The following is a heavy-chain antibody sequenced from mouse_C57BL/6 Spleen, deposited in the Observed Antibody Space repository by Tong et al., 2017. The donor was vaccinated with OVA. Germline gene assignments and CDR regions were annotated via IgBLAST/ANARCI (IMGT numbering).Heavy chain of an antibody. CDR2: ILPGSGST. V-gene: IGHV1-9*01. J-gene: IGHJ1*01. CDR1: GYTFSSYW. CDR3: ARRDWYFDV. Sequence: VQLQQSGAELMKPGASVKISCKATGYTFSSYWIEWVKQRPGHGLEWIGEILPGSGSTNYNEKFKGKATLTVDKSSSTDYMELSSLTSEDSAVYYGARRDWYFDVWGAGTTVTVSS.